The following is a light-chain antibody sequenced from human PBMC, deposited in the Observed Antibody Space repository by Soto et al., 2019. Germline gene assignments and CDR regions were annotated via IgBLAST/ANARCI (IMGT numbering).Light chain of an antibody. Sequence: QSALTQPRSVSGSPGQSVTISCTGTSSDVGGYNYVSWYQQYAGKTPKLLIYDVSKRPSGVPDRFSGSKSGNTASLSISGLQAEDEADYYFCSYAGTYTEVFGGGTKLTVL. CDR1: SSDVGGYNY. CDR3: CSYAGTYTEV. V-gene: IGLV2-11*01. CDR2: DVS. J-gene: IGLJ2*01.